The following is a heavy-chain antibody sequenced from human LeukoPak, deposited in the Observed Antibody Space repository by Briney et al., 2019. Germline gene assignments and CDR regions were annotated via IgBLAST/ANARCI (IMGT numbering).Heavy chain of an antibody. D-gene: IGHD6-19*01. CDR2: IISILGIA. Sequence: ASVKVSYKASGGTFNSYAISWVRQAPGQGLEWMGRIISILGIANYAQKFQGRVTITADKSTSTAYMELSSLRSEDTAVYYCARGRYSSGWYGSFDYWGQGTLVTVSS. J-gene: IGHJ4*02. CDR1: GGTFNSYA. CDR3: ARGRYSSGWYGSFDY. V-gene: IGHV1-69*04.